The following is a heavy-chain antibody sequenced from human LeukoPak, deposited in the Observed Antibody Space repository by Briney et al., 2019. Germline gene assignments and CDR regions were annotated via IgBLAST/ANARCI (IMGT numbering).Heavy chain of an antibody. V-gene: IGHV3-21*05. CDR1: GFTFSSYN. CDR3: ARVVGYYDSSGYYQVDAFDI. J-gene: IGHJ3*02. D-gene: IGHD3-22*01. Sequence: GGSLRLSCAASGFTFSSYNMNWVRQAPGKGLEWVSYISSSSSYIYYADSVKGRFTISRDNAKNSLYLQMNSLRAEDTAVYYCARVVGYYDSSGYYQVDAFDIWGQGTMVTVSS. CDR2: ISSSSSYI.